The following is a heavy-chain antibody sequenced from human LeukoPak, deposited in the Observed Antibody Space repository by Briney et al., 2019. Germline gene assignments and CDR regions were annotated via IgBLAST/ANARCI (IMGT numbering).Heavy chain of an antibody. J-gene: IGHJ5*02. CDR2: INPNSGGT. CDR1: GYTFTGYY. CDR3: ARGYCSSTSCYGSSWFDP. V-gene: IGHV1-2*02. Sequence: ASVKVSCKASGYTFTGYYMHWVRQAPGQGLEWMGWINPNSGGTNYAQKFQGRVTMTRDTSISTAYMELSRLRSDDTVVYYCARGYCSSTSCYGSSWFDPWGQGTLVTVSS. D-gene: IGHD2-2*01.